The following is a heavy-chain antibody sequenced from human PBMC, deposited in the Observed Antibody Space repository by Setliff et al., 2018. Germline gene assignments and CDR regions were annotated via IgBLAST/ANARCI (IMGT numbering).Heavy chain of an antibody. D-gene: IGHD3-9*01. V-gene: IGHV4-39*07. CDR1: GGSMITNDYF. CDR2: IYYSGDT. Sequence: SETLSLTCTVSGGSMITNDYFWGWIRQPPGTGLEWIGSIYYSGDTYYNPSLKSRATVSVDTSTSQFSLRLTSVTAADSAVYFCARVQRYKGAFDIWGQGTLVTVSS. CDR3: ARVQRYKGAFDI. J-gene: IGHJ3*02.